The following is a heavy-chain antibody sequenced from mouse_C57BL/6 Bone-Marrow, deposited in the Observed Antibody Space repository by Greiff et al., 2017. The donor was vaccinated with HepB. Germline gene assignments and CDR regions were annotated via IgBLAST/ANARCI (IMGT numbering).Heavy chain of an antibody. V-gene: IGHV5-16*01. D-gene: IGHD1-1*01. Sequence: DVMLVESEGGLVQPGSSMKLSCTASGFTFSDYYMAWVRQVPEKGLEWVANINYDGSSTYYLDSLKSRFIISRDNAKNILYLQMSSLKSEDTATYYCARDYNYGSPPYWYFDVWGTGTTVTVSS. J-gene: IGHJ1*03. CDR2: INYDGSST. CDR1: GFTFSDYY. CDR3: ARDYNYGSPPYWYFDV.